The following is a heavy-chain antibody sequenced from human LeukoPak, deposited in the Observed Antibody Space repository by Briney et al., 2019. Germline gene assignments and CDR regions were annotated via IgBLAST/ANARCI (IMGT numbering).Heavy chain of an antibody. V-gene: IGHV4-59*11. J-gene: IGHJ3*02. CDR2: IYYSGST. D-gene: IGHD4-17*01. CDR1: GGSISSHY. CDR3: ARAQTTVTQGPDAFDI. Sequence: PSETLSLTCTVSGGSISSHYWSWIRQPPGKGLEWIGYIYYSGSTNYNPSLKSRVTISVDTSKNQFSLKLSSVTAADTAVYYCARAQTTVTQGPDAFDIWGQGAMVTVSS.